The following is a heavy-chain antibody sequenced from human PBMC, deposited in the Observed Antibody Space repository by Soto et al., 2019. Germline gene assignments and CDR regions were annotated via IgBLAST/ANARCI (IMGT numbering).Heavy chain of an antibody. J-gene: IGHJ6*02. CDR1: GFTFSSYS. CDR3: ASGGNSFMTYYYYYCMDV. Sequence: EVQLVESGGGLVQPGGSLRLSCAASGFTFSSYSMNWVRQAPGKGLEWVSYISSSSSTIYYADSVKGRFTISRDNAKNSLYLQMNSLRDEDTAVYYCASGGNSFMTYYYYYCMDVWGQGTTVTVSS. CDR2: ISSSSSTI. V-gene: IGHV3-48*02. D-gene: IGHD2-21*02.